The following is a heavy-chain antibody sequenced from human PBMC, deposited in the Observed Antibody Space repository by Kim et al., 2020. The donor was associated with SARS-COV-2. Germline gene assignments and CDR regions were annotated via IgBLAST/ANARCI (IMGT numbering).Heavy chain of an antibody. V-gene: IGHV3-23*03. Sequence: GGSLRLSCAASGFTFSSYAMSWVRQAPGKGLEWVSVIYSGGSSTYYADSVKGRFTISRDNSKNTLYLQMNSLRAEDTAVYYCAKPPNYCSGGSCFDYWGQGTLVTVSS. CDR2: IYSGGSST. CDR3: AKPPNYCSGGSCFDY. CDR1: GFTFSSYA. J-gene: IGHJ4*02. D-gene: IGHD2-15*01.